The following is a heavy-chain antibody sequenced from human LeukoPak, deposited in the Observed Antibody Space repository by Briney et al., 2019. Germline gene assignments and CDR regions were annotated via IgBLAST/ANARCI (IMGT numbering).Heavy chain of an antibody. Sequence: PGGSLRLSCAASGFTFSSYGMHWVRQAPGKGLEWVAFIRYDGSNKYYADSVKGRFTISRDNSKNTLYLQMNSLRAEDTAVYHCAKDRGSTSTPNWYFDLWGRGTLVTVSS. CDR1: GFTFSSYG. D-gene: IGHD2-2*01. V-gene: IGHV3-30*02. J-gene: IGHJ2*01. CDR3: AKDRGSTSTPNWYFDL. CDR2: IRYDGSNK.